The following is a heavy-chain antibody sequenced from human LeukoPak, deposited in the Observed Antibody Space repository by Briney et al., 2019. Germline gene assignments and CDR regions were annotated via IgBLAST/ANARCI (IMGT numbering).Heavy chain of an antibody. D-gene: IGHD6-19*01. Sequence: GGSLRLSCAASGFTFSSYAMSWVRQAPGRGPEWVSGISARDGSTLYGDSGKGRSTISRDISKNTLYLQMNSLRADDTAVYYCAKEIAVAGRPLLDSWGQGTLVTVSS. CDR2: ISARDGST. CDR3: AKEIAVAGRPLLDS. J-gene: IGHJ4*02. CDR1: GFTFSSYA. V-gene: IGHV3-23*01.